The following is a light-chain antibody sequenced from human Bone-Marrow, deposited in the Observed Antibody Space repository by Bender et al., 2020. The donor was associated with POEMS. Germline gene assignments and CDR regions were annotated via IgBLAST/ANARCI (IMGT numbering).Light chain of an antibody. J-gene: IGLJ3*02. CDR2: KDS. V-gene: IGLV3-25*03. CDR3: QSKDISGTSVM. CDR1: IGSKI. Sequence: SYVLTQPPSVSVAPGQTARITCGGNSIGSKIVHWYQQKPGQAPVLAIYKDSERSSGIPERFSGSSSGTTVTLTITGVQADDEADYYCQSKDISGTSVMFGGGTKVTVL.